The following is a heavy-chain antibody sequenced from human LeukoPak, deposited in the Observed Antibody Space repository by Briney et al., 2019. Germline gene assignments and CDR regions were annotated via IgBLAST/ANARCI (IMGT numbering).Heavy chain of an antibody. J-gene: IGHJ4*02. D-gene: IGHD6-6*01. CDR2: IYSSGNT. CDR3: ARESYSSSTSGLHY. CDR1: GGSISNYY. V-gene: IGHV4-4*07. Sequence: SGTLSLTCTVSGGSISNYYWSWIRQAAGKGLERIGRIYSSGNTNYNPSLKSRVTMSIDRSKNQFSLKLSSATAADTAVYYCARESYSSSTSGLHYWGQGTLVTVSS.